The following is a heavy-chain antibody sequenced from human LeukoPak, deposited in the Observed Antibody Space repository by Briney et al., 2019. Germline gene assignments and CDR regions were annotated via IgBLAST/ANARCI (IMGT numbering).Heavy chain of an antibody. J-gene: IGHJ4*02. V-gene: IGHV3-15*01. CDR1: GFTLSNAW. Sequence: PGGSLRLSCAASGFTLSNAWMSWVRQAPGKGLEWLGRIKSKTEGGTTDYAAPAKGRFTISRDDSKNTVYLQMNRLITEDTAVYYCSTDPTYWGQGTLVTVSS. CDR2: IKSKTEGGTT. CDR3: STDPTY.